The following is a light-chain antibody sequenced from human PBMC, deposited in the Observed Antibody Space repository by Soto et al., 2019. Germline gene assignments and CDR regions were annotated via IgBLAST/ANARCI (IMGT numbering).Light chain of an antibody. CDR1: RSNIGAGYD. J-gene: IGLJ2*01. V-gene: IGLV1-40*01. CDR3: HSYDVSLRGPA. CDR2: DNS. Sequence: QSVLTEPPSLSGAPGQRVTISCTGSRSNIGAGYDVHWYQHLPGTAPKVLIFDNSNRPSGVPDRFSGSKSGTSASLAITGLQAEDEAVYYCHSYDVSLRGPAFGGGTKVTVL.